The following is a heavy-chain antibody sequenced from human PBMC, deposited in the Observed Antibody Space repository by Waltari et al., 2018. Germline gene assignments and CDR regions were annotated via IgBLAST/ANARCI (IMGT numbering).Heavy chain of an antibody. CDR3: ARHPDYGSGRFSY. D-gene: IGHD3-10*01. J-gene: IGHJ4*02. CDR2: ISYSGNA. CDR1: GGSISSYY. V-gene: IGHV4-59*08. Sequence: QVQLQESGPGLVKPSETLSLTCTVSGGSISSYYWSWIRQPPGKGLEWIGTISYSGNAYYNPSLKSRVTISVDTSKNQFSLKLSSVTAADTAVYYCARHPDYGSGRFSYWGQGTLVTVSS.